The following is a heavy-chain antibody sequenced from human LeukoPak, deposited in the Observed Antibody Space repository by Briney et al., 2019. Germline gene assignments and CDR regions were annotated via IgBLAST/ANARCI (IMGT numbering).Heavy chain of an antibody. D-gene: IGHD3-10*01. J-gene: IGHJ5*02. CDR1: GYSFTNYW. V-gene: IGHV5-51*01. CDR2: IYPGDSDT. Sequence: GESLKISCKGSGYSFTNYWIGWVRQMPRKGLEWMGIIYPGDSDTRYSPSFQGQVTISADKSISTAYLQWSGLKASDTAMYYCARRDYYGSGSYYKHNYFDPWGQGTLVTVSS. CDR3: ARRDYYGSGSYYKHNYFDP.